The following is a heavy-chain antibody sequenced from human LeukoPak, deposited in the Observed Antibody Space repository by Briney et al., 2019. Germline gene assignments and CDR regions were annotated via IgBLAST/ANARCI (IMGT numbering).Heavy chain of an antibody. CDR2: VDPEDGET. D-gene: IGHD2-15*01. V-gene: IGHV1-69-2*01. J-gene: IGHJ4*02. Sequence: GASVKVSCKASGYTFTDYYMHWVQQAPGKGLEWMGRVDPEDGETIYAEKFQGRATITADTSTDTAYMELNSLRSEDTAVYYCATGGLRNLYCSGDSCYSPFDYWGQGTLVTVSS. CDR3: ATGGLRNLYCSGDSCYSPFDY. CDR1: GYTFTDYY.